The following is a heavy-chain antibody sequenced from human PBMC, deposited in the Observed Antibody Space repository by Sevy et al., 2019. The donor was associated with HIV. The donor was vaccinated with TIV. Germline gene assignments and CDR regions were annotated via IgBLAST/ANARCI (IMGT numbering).Heavy chain of an antibody. Sequence: GGSLRLSCAASGFTFDDYAMHWVRQAPGKGLEWVSGISWNSGSIGYADSVKGRFTISRDNAKNSLYLQMNRLRAEDTALYYCAKEGGHCSSTSCYGLDYWGQGTLVTVSS. J-gene: IGHJ4*02. V-gene: IGHV3-9*01. CDR1: GFTFDDYA. D-gene: IGHD2-2*01. CDR3: AKEGGHCSSTSCYGLDY. CDR2: ISWNSGSI.